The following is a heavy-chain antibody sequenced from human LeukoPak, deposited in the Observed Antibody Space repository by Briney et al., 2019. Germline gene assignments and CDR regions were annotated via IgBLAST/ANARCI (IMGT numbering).Heavy chain of an antibody. J-gene: IGHJ4*02. D-gene: IGHD6-13*01. V-gene: IGHV4-34*01. CDR3: ARAGAAATFDY. Sequence: SETLSLTCAVYGGSFSGYHWSWIRQPPGKGLEWIGEINHSGSTNYNPSLKSRVTISVDTSKNQFSLKLSSVTAADTAVYYCARAGAAATFDYWGQGTLVTVSS. CDR2: INHSGST. CDR1: GGSFSGYH.